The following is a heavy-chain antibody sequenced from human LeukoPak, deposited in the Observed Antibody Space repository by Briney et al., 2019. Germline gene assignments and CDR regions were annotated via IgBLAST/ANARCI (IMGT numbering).Heavy chain of an antibody. J-gene: IGHJ4*02. V-gene: IGHV3-20*04. D-gene: IGHD2-15*01. Sequence: GGSLRLSCAASGFTFDAYGMSWVRQAPGKGLEWVSGINWNGGSTGYADSVKGRFTISRDNAKNSLYLQMNSLRAEDTTLYYCARSVAASRDYWGQGTLVTVSS. CDR1: GFTFDAYG. CDR2: INWNGGST. CDR3: ARSVAASRDY.